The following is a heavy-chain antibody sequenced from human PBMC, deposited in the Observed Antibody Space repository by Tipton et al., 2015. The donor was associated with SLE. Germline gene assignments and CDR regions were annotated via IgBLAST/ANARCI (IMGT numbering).Heavy chain of an antibody. CDR2: ISSSGHT. J-gene: IGHJ4*02. CDR1: GFTFNNYA. D-gene: IGHD3/OR15-3a*01. V-gene: IGHV3-64*02. CDR3: ARDGLRGIGKFFDY. Sequence: SLRLSCAASGFTFNNYAIHWIRQAPGKGLEYVSAISSSGHTYYADSVKGRFTISRDNSKNTLDLQMGSLRAEDTAVYYCARDGLRGIGKFFDYWGQGTLVTVSS.